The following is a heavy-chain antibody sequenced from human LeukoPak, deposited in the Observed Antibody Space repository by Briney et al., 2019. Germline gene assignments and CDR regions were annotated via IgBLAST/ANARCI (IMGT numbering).Heavy chain of an antibody. CDR2: IYYSGST. V-gene: IGHV4-59*01. D-gene: IGHD3-22*01. CDR1: GGSISSYY. CDR3: ARTDSYYDSSGYWHYYFDY. J-gene: IGHJ4*02. Sequence: SETLSLTCTVSGGSISSYYWSWIRQPPGKRLEWIGYIYYSGSTNYNPSLKSRVTISVDTSKNQFSLKLSSVTAADTAVYYCARTDSYYDSSGYWHYYFDYWGQGTLVTVSS.